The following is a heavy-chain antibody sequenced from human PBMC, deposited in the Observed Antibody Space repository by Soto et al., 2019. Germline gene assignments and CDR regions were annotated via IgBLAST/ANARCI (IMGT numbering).Heavy chain of an antibody. CDR3: ARGGHVVVVTAAFDY. CDR2: INPSGGHT. CDR1: GNTFTNYY. D-gene: IGHD2-21*02. J-gene: IGHJ4*02. V-gene: IGHV1-46*01. Sequence: QVQLMQSGAEVKKPGASVKVSCKASGNTFTNYYIHWVRQAPGQGLEWMGTINPSGGHTTYSQNLLVRVTMTRDTSTSTLYMELTRLASDDTAVYYCARGGHVVVVTAAFDYWGQGTLVTVSS.